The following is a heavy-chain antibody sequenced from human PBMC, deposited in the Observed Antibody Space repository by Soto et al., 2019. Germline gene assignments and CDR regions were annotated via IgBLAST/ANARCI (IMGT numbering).Heavy chain of an antibody. CDR3: RVGGYSSGWVQYYFDY. D-gene: IGHD6-19*01. V-gene: IGHV1-69*12. CDR1: GGTFSSYA. Sequence: QVQLVQSGAEVKKPGSSVKVSCKASGGTFSSYAISWVRQAPGQGLEWMGGIIPIFGTANYAQKFQGRVTITADESTSTADRALSSLRSEDTAVYYCRVGGYSSGWVQYYFDYWGQGTLVTVSS. CDR2: IIPIFGTA. J-gene: IGHJ4*02.